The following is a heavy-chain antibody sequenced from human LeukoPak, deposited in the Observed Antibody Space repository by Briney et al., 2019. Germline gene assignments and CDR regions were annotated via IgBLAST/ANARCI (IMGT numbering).Heavy chain of an antibody. CDR2: IDTSGSYI. CDR1: GFTFSNYG. V-gene: IGHV3-21*01. Sequence: GGSLRLSCTASGFTFSNYGLNWVRQAPGKGLEWVSFIDTSGSYIYYGDSVKGRVTISRDNAKNSLYLQMNGLRAEDTAVYYCARGRSITLLRGVAMSDGFDVWGQGAMVTVSS. CDR3: ARGRSITLLRGVAMSDGFDV. D-gene: IGHD3-10*01. J-gene: IGHJ3*01.